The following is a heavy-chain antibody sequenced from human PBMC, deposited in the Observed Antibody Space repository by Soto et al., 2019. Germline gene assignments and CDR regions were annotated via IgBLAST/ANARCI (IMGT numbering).Heavy chain of an antibody. CDR3: ARAPGYSGNWFDP. CDR1: GAPISSGGSS. CDR2: IYHSGST. D-gene: IGHD1-26*01. V-gene: IGHV4-30-2*01. J-gene: IGHJ5*02. Sequence: SSDTLSLTFAVSGAPISSGGSSWSWIRQPPGKGLEWIVYIYHSGSTYYNPSLKSRVTISVDRSKNQFSLKLSSVTAADTAVYYCARAPGYSGNWFDPWGQGTLVTVSS.